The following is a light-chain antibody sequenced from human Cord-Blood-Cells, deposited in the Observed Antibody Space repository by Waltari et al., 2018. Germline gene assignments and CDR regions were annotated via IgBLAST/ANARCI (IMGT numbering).Light chain of an antibody. CDR1: QSVSSSY. CDR3: QQYGSSTWT. Sequence: VLTQSPGTLSLSPGERATLSCSASQSVSSSYLAWYQQKPGQAPRLLIYAASSRATGIPDRFSGSGSGTDFTLTISRLEPEDFAVYYCQQYGSSTWTFGQGTKVEIK. V-gene: IGKV3-20*01. CDR2: AAS. J-gene: IGKJ1*01.